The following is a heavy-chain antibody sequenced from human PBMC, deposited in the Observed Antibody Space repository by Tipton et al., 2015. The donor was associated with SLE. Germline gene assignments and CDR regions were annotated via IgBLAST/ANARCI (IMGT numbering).Heavy chain of an antibody. Sequence: QSGAEVKKPGASVKVSCKASGYTFTNYGISWVRQAPGQGLEWMGIINSRDGGTTYAQKFQGRVSMTRDTSTNTVHMEVSSLRSEDTAVYYCSRAYSYGENDYWGQGTLVTVSS. V-gene: IGHV1-46*01. J-gene: IGHJ4*02. CDR1: GYTFTNYG. CDR3: SRAYSYGENDY. D-gene: IGHD5-18*01. CDR2: INSRDGGT.